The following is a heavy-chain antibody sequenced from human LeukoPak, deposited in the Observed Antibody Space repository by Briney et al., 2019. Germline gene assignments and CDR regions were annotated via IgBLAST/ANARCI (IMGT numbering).Heavy chain of an antibody. CDR2: IIPIFGTA. V-gene: IGHV1-69*05. CDR1: GGTFSSYA. D-gene: IGHD2-2*01. CDR3: ARTTRVVPAAKVVYYYMDV. Sequence: SVKVSCKASGGTFSSYAISWVRPAPGQGLEWMGGIIPIFGTANYAQKFQGRVTITTDESTSTAYMELSSLRPEDTAVYYCARTTRVVPAAKVVYYYMDVWGKGTTVTVSS. J-gene: IGHJ6*03.